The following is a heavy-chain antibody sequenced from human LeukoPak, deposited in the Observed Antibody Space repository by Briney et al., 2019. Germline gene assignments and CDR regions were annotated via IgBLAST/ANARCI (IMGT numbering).Heavy chain of an antibody. D-gene: IGHD6-19*01. V-gene: IGHV1-18*01. CDR2: ISAYNGNT. J-gene: IGHJ4*02. Sequence: ASVKVSCKASGYTFTSYGISWVRQAPGQGLEWMGWISAYNGNTNYAQKLQGRVTMTTDTSTSTAYMELRSLRSDDTAVYYRARDIAIAVAGDFDYWGQGTLVTVSS. CDR1: GYTFTSYG. CDR3: ARDIAIAVAGDFDY.